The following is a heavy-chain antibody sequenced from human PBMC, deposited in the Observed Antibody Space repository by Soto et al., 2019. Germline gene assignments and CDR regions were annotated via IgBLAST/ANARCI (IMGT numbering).Heavy chain of an antibody. J-gene: IGHJ4*02. CDR2: INPNSGGT. CDR3: ASLSAASSSCYSGGYFDY. V-gene: IGHV1-2*02. Sequence: ASVKVSCKASGYTFTGYYMHWVRQAPGQGLEWMGWINPNSGGTNYAQKFQGRVTMTRDTSISTAYMELSRLRSDDTAVYYCASLSAASSSCYSGGYFDYCGQGTLVTVSS. D-gene: IGHD6-13*01. CDR1: GYTFTGYY.